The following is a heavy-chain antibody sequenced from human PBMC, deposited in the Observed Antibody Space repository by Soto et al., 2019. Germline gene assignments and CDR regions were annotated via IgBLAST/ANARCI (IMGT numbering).Heavy chain of an antibody. CDR2: ISSSGSTI. V-gene: IGHV3-48*03. J-gene: IGHJ5*02. Sequence: EVQLVESGGGSVQPGGSLRLSCAASGFTFSSYEMNWVRQAPGKGLEWVSYISSSGSTIYYADSVKGRFTISRDNAKNSLYLQMNSLRAEDTAVYYCARVGGLVRGWFDPWGQGTLVTVSS. D-gene: IGHD6-19*01. CDR3: ARVGGLVRGWFDP. CDR1: GFTFSSYE.